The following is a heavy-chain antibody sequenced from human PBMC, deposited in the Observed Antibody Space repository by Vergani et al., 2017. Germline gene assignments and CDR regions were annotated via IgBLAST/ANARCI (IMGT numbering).Heavy chain of an antibody. J-gene: IGHJ4*02. Sequence: EVQLVESGGGLVQPGGSLRLSCAASGFTFSSYAMHWVRQAPGKGLEYVSAISSNGGSTYYANSVKGRFTISRDNSKNTLYLQMNSLRAEDTAVYYCARDGGAYCTNGVCYVFDYWGQGTLVTVSS. CDR3: ARDGGAYCTNGVCYVFDY. V-gene: IGHV3-64*01. CDR1: GFTFSSYA. D-gene: IGHD2-8*01. CDR2: ISSNGGST.